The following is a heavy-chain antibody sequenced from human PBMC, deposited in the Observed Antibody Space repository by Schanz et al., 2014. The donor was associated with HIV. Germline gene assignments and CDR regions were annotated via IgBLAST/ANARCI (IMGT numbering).Heavy chain of an antibody. V-gene: IGHV3-74*01. J-gene: IGHJ6*02. CDR2: VKYDGSTK. CDR3: ARDAASHSYGSTMDV. D-gene: IGHD5-18*01. Sequence: EMQLVESGGGLVQPGGALRLSCVASGFKFSDSWMHWVRQTPGKGPVWVSRVKYDGSTKEYAGSVKGRFTISRDNAKNTVYLQMNSLRAEDTAVYYCARDAASHSYGSTMDVWGQGTTVTVSS. CDR1: GFKFSDSW.